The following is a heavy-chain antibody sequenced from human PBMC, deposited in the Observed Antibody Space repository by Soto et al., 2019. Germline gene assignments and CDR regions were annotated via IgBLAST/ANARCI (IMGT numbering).Heavy chain of an antibody. V-gene: IGHV3-21*01. Sequence: GGSLRLSCAASGFTFSSYSMNWVRQAPGKGLEWVSSISSSSSYIYYADSVKGRFTISRDNAKNSLYLQMNSLRAEDTAVYYCARGGPLLWFGELGSSYYYYYYGMDVW. CDR2: ISSSSSYI. CDR1: GFTFSSYS. CDR3: ARGGPLLWFGELGSSYYYYYYGMDV. D-gene: IGHD3-10*01. J-gene: IGHJ6*01.